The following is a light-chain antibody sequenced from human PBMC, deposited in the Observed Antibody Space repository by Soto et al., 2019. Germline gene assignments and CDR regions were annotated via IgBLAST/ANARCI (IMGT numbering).Light chain of an antibody. CDR1: SSDVGGYNY. Sequence: QSALTQPASVSGSPGQSITISCTGTSSDVGGYNYVSWYQQHPGKAPKLMIYEVSNRPSGVPDRFSGSKSGYTASLTVSGLQTEDEAFYYCSSSAGIYHYLVFGGGTKVTVL. J-gene: IGLJ3*02. CDR2: EVS. CDR3: SSSAGIYHYLV. V-gene: IGLV2-8*01.